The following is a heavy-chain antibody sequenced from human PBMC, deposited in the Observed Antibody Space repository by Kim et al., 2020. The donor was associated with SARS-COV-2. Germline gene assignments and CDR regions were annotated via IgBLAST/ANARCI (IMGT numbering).Heavy chain of an antibody. V-gene: IGHV4-34*01. CDR1: GGSFSGYY. CDR2: INHSGST. Sequence: SETLSLTCAVYGGSFSGYYWSWIRQPPGKGLEWIGEINHSGSTNYNPSLKSRVTISVDTSKNQFSLKLSSVTAADTAVYYCARSMTARTPGWYCSGGSCYSYFDYWGQGTLVTVSS. D-gene: IGHD2-15*01. J-gene: IGHJ4*02. CDR3: ARSMTARTPGWYCSGGSCYSYFDY.